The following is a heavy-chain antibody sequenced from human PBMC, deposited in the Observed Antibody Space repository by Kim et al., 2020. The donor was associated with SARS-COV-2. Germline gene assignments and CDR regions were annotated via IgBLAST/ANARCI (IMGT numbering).Heavy chain of an antibody. Sequence: DTPSLKSRVTISVATSKDQFSLKLTSVTAADTAVYYCATLGVTGTTVDYWGQGTLVTVSS. V-gene: IGHV4-39*01. CDR3: ATLGVTGTTVDY. D-gene: IGHD1-20*01. J-gene: IGHJ4*02.